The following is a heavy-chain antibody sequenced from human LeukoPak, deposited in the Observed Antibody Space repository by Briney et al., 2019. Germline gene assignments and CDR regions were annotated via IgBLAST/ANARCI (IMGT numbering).Heavy chain of an antibody. V-gene: IGHV4-59*08. CDR2: IYNSGST. Sequence: PSETLSLTCTVSGASISSYYWSWIRQPPGKGLEWIGYIYNSGSTNYNSSLKSRVTISVDTSKNQFSLKLSSVTAADTAVYYCARHGGSYSLDYWGQGTLVTVSS. D-gene: IGHD3-10*01. CDR3: ARHGGSYSLDY. J-gene: IGHJ4*02. CDR1: GASISSYY.